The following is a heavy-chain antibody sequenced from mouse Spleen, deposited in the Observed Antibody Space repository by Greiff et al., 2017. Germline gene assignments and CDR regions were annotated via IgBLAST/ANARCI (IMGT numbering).Heavy chain of an antibody. Sequence: VKLQESGPELVKPGASVKISCKASGYAFSSSWMNWVKQRPGQGLEWIGRIYPGDGDTNYNGKFKGKATLTADKSSSTAYMQLSSLTSVDSAVYFCASVTGRYFDVWGAGTTVTVSS. J-gene: IGHJ1*01. D-gene: IGHD4-1*01. CDR1: GYAFSSSW. V-gene: IGHV1-82*01. CDR3: ASVTGRYFDV. CDR2: IYPGDGDT.